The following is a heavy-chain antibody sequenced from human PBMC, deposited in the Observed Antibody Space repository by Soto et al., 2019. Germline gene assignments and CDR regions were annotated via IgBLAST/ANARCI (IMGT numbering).Heavy chain of an antibody. CDR3: ARQIYDSDTGPNFQYYFDS. CDR2: IDPSDSQT. D-gene: IGHD3-22*01. V-gene: IGHV5-10-1*01. CDR1: GYSFAGYW. Sequence: GELMKISCNGSGYSFAGYWSTWVRQKPGKGLEWMGRIDPSDSQTYYSPSFRGHVTISVTKSITTVFLQWSSLRASDTAMYYCARQIYDSDTGPNFQYYFDSWGQGTPVTVYS. J-gene: IGHJ4*02.